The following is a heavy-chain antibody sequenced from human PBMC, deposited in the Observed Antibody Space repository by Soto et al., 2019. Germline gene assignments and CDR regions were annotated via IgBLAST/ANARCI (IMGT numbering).Heavy chain of an antibody. J-gene: IGHJ4*02. CDR2: INHSGST. D-gene: IGHD2-15*01. V-gene: IGHV4-34*01. CDR1: GGSFSGYY. CDR3: ARRKDCSGGSCYSFDY. Sequence: PSETLSLTCAVYGGSFSGYYWSWIRQPPGKGLEWIGEINHSGSTNYNPSLKSRVTISVDTSKNQFSLKLSSVTAADTAVYYCARRKDCSGGSCYSFDYWGQGTLVTVYS.